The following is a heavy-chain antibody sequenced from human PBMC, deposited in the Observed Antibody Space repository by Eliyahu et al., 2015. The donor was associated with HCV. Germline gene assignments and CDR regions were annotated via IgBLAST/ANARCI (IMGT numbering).Heavy chain of an antibody. CDR2: IYYSEST. V-gene: IGHV4-39*01. J-gene: IGHJ1*01. Sequence: QLQLQESGPGLVKPSETLSLTCTVSGGSISSSSYFWAWIRQPPGKGLEWIGSIYYSESTYFYPSLKSRVTISVDTSKNQFSLKLSSVTAADTAVYYCASPGRAEGPAEYFQHWGQGTLVTVSS. CDR1: GGSISSSSYF. CDR3: ASPGRAEGPAEYFQH.